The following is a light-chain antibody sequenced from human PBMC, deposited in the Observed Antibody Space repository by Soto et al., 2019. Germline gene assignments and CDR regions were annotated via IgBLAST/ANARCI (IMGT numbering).Light chain of an antibody. Sequence: EIVMTQSPATLSVSPGERATLSCRASQSVSSNLAWYQQKPGQAPRLHIYGASTRATGIPARFSGSGSGTEFTLTISSLQSEDFAVYYCQQYNNWHTWTFGQGTKVEIK. CDR2: GAS. J-gene: IGKJ1*01. CDR1: QSVSSN. V-gene: IGKV3-15*01. CDR3: QQYNNWHTWT.